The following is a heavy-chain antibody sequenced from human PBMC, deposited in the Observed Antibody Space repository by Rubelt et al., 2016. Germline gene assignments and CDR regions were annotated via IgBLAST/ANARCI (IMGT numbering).Heavy chain of an antibody. J-gene: IGHJ4*02. D-gene: IGHD2-21*02. Sequence: QVQLVQSGAEVKKPGASVKVSCKASGYTFTSYAMHWVRQAPGQRLEWMGWINAGNGNTKYSQKFQGRVTITRDTSASTAYMELSSLRSEDTAVYYCATECGGDCPLYYWGQGTLVTVSS. V-gene: IGHV1-3*01. CDR2: INAGNGNT. CDR3: ATECGGDCPLYY. CDR1: GYTFTSYA.